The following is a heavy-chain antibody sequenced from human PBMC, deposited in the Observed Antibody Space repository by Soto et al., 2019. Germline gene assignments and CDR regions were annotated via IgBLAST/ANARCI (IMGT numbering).Heavy chain of an antibody. J-gene: IGHJ4*02. V-gene: IGHV4-61*01. CDR3: ARVPHPSISVADVYYFGY. Sequence: SETLSLTCSVSGASGSSGRHNWSRIRQPPGKELEWIGNIYYSRSTRYNPPLEMRVTMSVDRSKNQLSLNLGSVTAADTAVYFCARVPHPSISVADVYYFGYWGQGILVTVSS. CDR2: IYYSRST. CDR1: GASGSSGRHN. D-gene: IGHD6-19*01.